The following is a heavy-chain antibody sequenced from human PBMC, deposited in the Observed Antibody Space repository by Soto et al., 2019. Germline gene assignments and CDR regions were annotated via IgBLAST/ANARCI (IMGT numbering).Heavy chain of an antibody. CDR3: ARSYGFNWFDP. J-gene: IGHJ5*02. Sequence: SETLSLTCTVSGGSISSYYWSWIRQPPGKGLEWIGYIYYSGSTNYNPSLRSRVTISVDTSKNQFSLKLSSVTAADTAVYYCARSYGFNWFDPWGQGTLVTVSS. D-gene: IGHD3-10*01. CDR1: GGSISSYY. V-gene: IGHV4-59*08. CDR2: IYYSGST.